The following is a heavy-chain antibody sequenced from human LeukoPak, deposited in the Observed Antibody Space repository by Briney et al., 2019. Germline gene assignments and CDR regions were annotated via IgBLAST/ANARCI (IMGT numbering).Heavy chain of an antibody. D-gene: IGHD3-9*01. CDR1: GFTFSSYG. CDR3: AKAGYILTVQGWFDP. CDR2: IWYDGSNK. J-gene: IGHJ5*02. V-gene: IGHV3-33*06. Sequence: PGGSLRLTCAASGFTFSSYGMHWVRQALGKGLEWVAVIWYDGSNKYYADSVKGRFTISRDNSKNTLYLQMNSLRAEDTAVYYCAKAGYILTVQGWFDPWGQGTLVTVSS.